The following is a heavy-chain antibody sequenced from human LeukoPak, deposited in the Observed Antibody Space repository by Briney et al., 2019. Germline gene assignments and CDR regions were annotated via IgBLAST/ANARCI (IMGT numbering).Heavy chain of an antibody. CDR3: AELGITMIGGV. Sequence: GGSLRLSCVASGFSFSSSAMHWVRQAPGKGLDWVSFIHYDANNKYYADSVKGRFTISRDNAKNSLYLQMNSLRAEDTAVYYCAELGITMIGGVWGKGTTVTISS. CDR2: IHYDANNK. D-gene: IGHD3-10*02. CDR1: GFSFSSSA. J-gene: IGHJ6*04. V-gene: IGHV3-30*02.